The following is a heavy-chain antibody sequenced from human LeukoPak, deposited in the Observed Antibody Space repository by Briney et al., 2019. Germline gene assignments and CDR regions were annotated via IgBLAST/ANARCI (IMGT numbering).Heavy chain of an antibody. V-gene: IGHV4-61*01. Sequence: PSQTLSLTCTVSGGSISRGSYYWSWIRQPPGKGLEWIGNIYYSGSTNYNPSLKSRVTISVDTSKNQSSLKLSSVTAADTAVYYCTRGSIAYYYMDVWGKGTTVTISS. CDR2: IYYSGST. D-gene: IGHD3-22*01. CDR3: TRGSIAYYYMDV. J-gene: IGHJ6*03. CDR1: GGSISRGSYY.